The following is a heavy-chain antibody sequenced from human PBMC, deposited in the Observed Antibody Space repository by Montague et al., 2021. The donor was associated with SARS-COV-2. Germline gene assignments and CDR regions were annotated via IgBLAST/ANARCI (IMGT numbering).Heavy chain of an antibody. Sequence: SLRLFCAASGFTFSSYAMHWVRQAPGKGLEWVAVISYDGSNKYYADSVKGRFTISRDNSKNTLYLQMNSLRAEDTAVYYCARDDFRERITMIVVVIGAFDYWGQGTLVTVSS. CDR1: GFTFSSYA. J-gene: IGHJ4*02. CDR3: ARDDFRERITMIVVVIGAFDY. CDR2: ISYDGSNK. D-gene: IGHD3-22*01. V-gene: IGHV3-30-3*01.